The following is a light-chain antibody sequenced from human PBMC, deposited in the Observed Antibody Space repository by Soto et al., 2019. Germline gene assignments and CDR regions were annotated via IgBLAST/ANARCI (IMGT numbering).Light chain of an antibody. J-gene: IGLJ1*01. V-gene: IGLV1-40*01. CDR3: QSYDSSMSGCV. Sequence: QSVLTQPPSVSGAPGQRVTISCTGSSSNIGAGYDVHWYQQLPGAAPKLLIYANKNRPAGVPDRFSASKSGTSASLAITGIQAEDEADYYCQSYDSSMSGCVFGTGTKVTVL. CDR1: SSNIGAGYD. CDR2: ANK.